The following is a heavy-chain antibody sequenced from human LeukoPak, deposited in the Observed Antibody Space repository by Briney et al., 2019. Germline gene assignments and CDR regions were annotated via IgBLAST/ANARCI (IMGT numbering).Heavy chain of an antibody. J-gene: IGHJ4*02. CDR1: GYSFTSYW. D-gene: IGHD2-2*01. V-gene: IGHV5-10-1*01. CDR2: IDPSDSYT. Sequence: GESLRISCKGSGYSFTSYWISWVRQMPGKGLEWMGRIDPSDSYTNYSPSFQGHVTISADKSISIAYLQWSSLKASDTAMYYCARRYCSSTSCYDCWGQGTPVTVSS. CDR3: ARRYCSSTSCYDC.